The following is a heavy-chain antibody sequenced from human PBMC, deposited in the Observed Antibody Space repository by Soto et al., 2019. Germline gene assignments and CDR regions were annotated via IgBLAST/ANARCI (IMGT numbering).Heavy chain of an antibody. V-gene: IGHV4-59*01. CDR1: GGSISSYY. Sequence: PSETLSRTCTVSGGSISSYYWSWIRQPTGKGLEWLGYIYYSGSTNYNPSLQSRVTISVSTSKNQCSLKLSSVTAADTAVYYRARERGLIWFGELLSSNAFDIWGQGTMVTVSS. D-gene: IGHD3-10*01. CDR3: ARERGLIWFGELLSSNAFDI. CDR2: IYYSGST. J-gene: IGHJ3*02.